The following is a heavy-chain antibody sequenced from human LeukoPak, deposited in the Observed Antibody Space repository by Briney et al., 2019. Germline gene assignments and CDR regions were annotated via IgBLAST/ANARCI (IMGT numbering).Heavy chain of an antibody. V-gene: IGHV4-59*08. CDR2: IYYSGSN. Sequence: SETLSLTCTVSGGSISSYYWNWIRQPPGKGLEWIGYIYYSGSNNYNPSLKSRVTILVDTSKNQFSLRLSSVTAADTAVYYCAREYSSSSGRRAFDIWGQGTMVTVSS. CDR3: AREYSSSSGRRAFDI. D-gene: IGHD6-6*01. CDR1: GGSISSYY. J-gene: IGHJ3*02.